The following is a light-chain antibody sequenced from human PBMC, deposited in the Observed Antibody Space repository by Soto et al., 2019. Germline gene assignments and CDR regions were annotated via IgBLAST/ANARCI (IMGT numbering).Light chain of an antibody. V-gene: IGKV1-5*03. CDR3: QHYSTYSGT. Sequence: DVQMAQSPSTLSASVGDRVTITCRDSQSIGDWLAWFQQKPGKAPALLIYRASYLESGVPSRFSGSGSGTEFPLTISSLQPDDFSTYYCQHYSTYSGTFGPGNTVQIK. CDR2: RAS. CDR1: QSIGDW. J-gene: IGKJ3*01.